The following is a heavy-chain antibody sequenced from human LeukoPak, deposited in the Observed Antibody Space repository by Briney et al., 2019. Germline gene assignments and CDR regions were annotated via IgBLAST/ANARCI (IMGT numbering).Heavy chain of an antibody. V-gene: IGHV3-23*01. CDR3: AKDAGPQQLVFFDS. Sequence: GGSLRLSCTATGFTFSNFGRAWVRQAPGQGLEWVSTISGSGTNVHQADSVKGRFTISRDNSRSTVYLQMNSLRADDTAVYYCAKDAGPQQLVFFDSWGQGTPVTVSS. D-gene: IGHD6-6*01. CDR1: GFTFSNFG. CDR2: ISGSGTNV. J-gene: IGHJ4*02.